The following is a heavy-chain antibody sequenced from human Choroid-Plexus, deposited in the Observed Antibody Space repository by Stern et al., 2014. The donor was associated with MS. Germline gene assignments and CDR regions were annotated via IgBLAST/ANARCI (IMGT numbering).Heavy chain of an antibody. CDR1: GFTFGSCA. V-gene: IGHV3-30*18. CDR3: AKDRQYLTYFFDH. J-gene: IGHJ5*02. Sequence: VQLVESGGGVVQPGRPLRLSCVASGFTFGSCAMHWVRQAPGKGLEWGAGVSYDGSNKYYADSVKGRFTISRDNSQNTLCMQMSSLRPEDTAVYYCAKDRQYLTYFFDHWGQGSLVTVSS. CDR2: VSYDGSNK. D-gene: IGHD2/OR15-2a*01.